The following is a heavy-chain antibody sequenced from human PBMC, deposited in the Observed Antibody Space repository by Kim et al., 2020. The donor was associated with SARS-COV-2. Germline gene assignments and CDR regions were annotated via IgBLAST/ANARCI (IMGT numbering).Heavy chain of an antibody. V-gene: IGHV3-23*01. CDR3: AKVGIVGATPYYYYGMDV. Sequence: KGRFTISRDNSKNTLYLQMNSLRAEDTAVYYCAKVGIVGATPYYYYGMDVWGQGTTVTVSS. D-gene: IGHD1-26*01. J-gene: IGHJ6*02.